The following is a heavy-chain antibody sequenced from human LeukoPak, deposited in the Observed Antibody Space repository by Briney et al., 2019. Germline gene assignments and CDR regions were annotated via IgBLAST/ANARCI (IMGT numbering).Heavy chain of an antibody. V-gene: IGHV4-59*08. CDR2: IYYSGST. Sequence: SETLSLTCTVSGGSISSYYWSWIRQPPGKGLEWIGYIYYSGSTNYNPSLKSRVTISVDTSKNQFSLKLSSVTAADTAVYYCARLFYYDSSGYYPRFDYWGQGTLVTVSS. CDR3: ARLFYYDSSGYYPRFDY. J-gene: IGHJ4*02. CDR1: GGSISSYY. D-gene: IGHD3-22*01.